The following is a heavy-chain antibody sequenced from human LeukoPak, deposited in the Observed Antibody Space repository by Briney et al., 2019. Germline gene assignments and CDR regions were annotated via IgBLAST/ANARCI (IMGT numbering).Heavy chain of an antibody. CDR1: DGSISSYY. V-gene: IGHV4-4*07. D-gene: IGHD3-10*01. CDR3: ARDMRDYYGSGSYYFDY. J-gene: IGHJ4*02. Sequence: SETLSLTCTVSDGSISSYYWSWIRQPAGKGLEWIGRIYTSGSTNYNPSLKSRVTMSVDTSKNQFSLKLSSVTAADTAVYYCARDMRDYYGSGSYYFDYWGQGTLVTVSS. CDR2: IYTSGST.